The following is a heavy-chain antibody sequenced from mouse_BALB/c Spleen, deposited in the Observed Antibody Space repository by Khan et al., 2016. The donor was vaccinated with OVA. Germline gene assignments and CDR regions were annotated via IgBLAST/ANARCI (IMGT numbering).Heavy chain of an antibody. V-gene: IGHV3-2*02. Sequence: EVQLQESGPGLVKPSQSLSLTCTVTGYSITSDYAWNWIRQFPGNKLEWMGYISYSGHTNYNPSHKSRIAINRDTSKNQFFLQLNSVTTEDTATYYCARVYGGDFDYWGQGTTLTVSS. D-gene: IGHD2-10*02. CDR1: GYSITSDYA. J-gene: IGHJ2*01. CDR3: ARVYGGDFDY. CDR2: ISYSGHT.